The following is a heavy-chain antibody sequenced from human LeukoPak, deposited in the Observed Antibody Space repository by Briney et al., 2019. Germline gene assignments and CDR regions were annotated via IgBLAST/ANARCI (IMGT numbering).Heavy chain of an antibody. CDR2: ISAYNGNT. D-gene: IGHD3-10*01. CDR1: GYTFTSYG. CDR3: ARDNDYYGSGSYYNERRFFDY. V-gene: IGHV1-18*01. J-gene: IGHJ4*02. Sequence: ASVKVSCKASGYTFTSYGIGWVRQAPGQGLEWMGWISAYNGNTNYAQKLQGRVTMTTDTSTSTAYMELRSLRSDDTAVYYCARDNDYYGSGSYYNERRFFDYWGQGTLVTVSS.